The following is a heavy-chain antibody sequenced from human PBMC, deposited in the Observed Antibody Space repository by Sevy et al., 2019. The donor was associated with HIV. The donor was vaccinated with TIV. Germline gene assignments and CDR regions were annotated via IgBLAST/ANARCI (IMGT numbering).Heavy chain of an antibody. D-gene: IGHD1-26*01. CDR1: GFTFSSYA. CDR2: ISGSGGST. Sequence: GGSLRLSCAASGFTFSSYAMSWVRQAPGKGLEWVSAISGSGGSTYYADSVKGRFTISRDNSKNTLYLQMNSLRAEDTAVSYCAKALLVGATTMRHGMDVWGQGTTVTVSS. J-gene: IGHJ6*02. CDR3: AKALLVGATTMRHGMDV. V-gene: IGHV3-23*01.